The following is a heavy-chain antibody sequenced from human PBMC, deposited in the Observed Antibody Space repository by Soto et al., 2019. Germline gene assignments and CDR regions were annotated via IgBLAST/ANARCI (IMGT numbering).Heavy chain of an antibody. D-gene: IGHD6-13*01. CDR1: GFTFSSFA. J-gene: IGHJ6*02. CDR3: ARDRHIAAAGTPYYYYYYGMDV. Sequence: PGGSLRLSCAASGFTFSSFAMSWVRQAPGKGLEWVAVISYDGSNKYYADSVKGRFTISRDNSKNTLYLQMNSLRAEDTAVYYCARDRHIAAAGTPYYYYYYGMDVWGQGTTVTVSS. V-gene: IGHV3-30-3*01. CDR2: ISYDGSNK.